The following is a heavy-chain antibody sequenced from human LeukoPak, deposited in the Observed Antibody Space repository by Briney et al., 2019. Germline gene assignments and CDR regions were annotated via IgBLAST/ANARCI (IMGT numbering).Heavy chain of an antibody. CDR1: GYTFTSYG. V-gene: IGHV1-18*01. CDR3: ARDSDFWSGYSRRPFDY. D-gene: IGHD3-3*01. Sequence: ASVKVSCKASGYTFTSYGISWVRQAPGQGLEWMGWISAYNGNTNYAQKLQGRVTMTTDTSTSTAYMELRSLRSDDTAVYYCARDSDFWSGYSRRPFDYWGQGTLVTVSS. CDR2: ISAYNGNT. J-gene: IGHJ4*02.